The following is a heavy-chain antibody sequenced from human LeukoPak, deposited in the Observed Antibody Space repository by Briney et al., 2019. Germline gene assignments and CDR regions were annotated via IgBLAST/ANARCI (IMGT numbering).Heavy chain of an antibody. D-gene: IGHD1-20*01. CDR2: INPNSGGT. V-gene: IGHV1-2*02. Sequence: ASVKVSYTASGNTFTDYYAHWVRQAPGQGLEWMGWINPNSGGTNYAQKFQGRVTMTRDTSIRTAYMELSRLRSDDTAVYFCARPYNWDDGVALYYFFYWGQGSLVTVAS. CDR1: GNTFTDYY. CDR3: ARPYNWDDGVALYYFFY. J-gene: IGHJ4*02.